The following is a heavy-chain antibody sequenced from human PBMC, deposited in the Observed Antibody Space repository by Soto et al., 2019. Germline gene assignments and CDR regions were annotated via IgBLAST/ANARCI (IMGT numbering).Heavy chain of an antibody. CDR1: GSTFSSYT. J-gene: IGHJ4*02. CDR3: ARELGSGWPDY. Sequence: QVQLVQSGAEVKKPGSSVKVSCKASGSTFSSYTISWVRQAPGQGLEWMGRIIPILGIANYAQKFQGRVTITADKSTSTAYMELSSLRSEDTAVYYCARELGSGWPDYWGQGTLVTVSS. V-gene: IGHV1-69*08. D-gene: IGHD6-19*01. CDR2: IIPILGIA.